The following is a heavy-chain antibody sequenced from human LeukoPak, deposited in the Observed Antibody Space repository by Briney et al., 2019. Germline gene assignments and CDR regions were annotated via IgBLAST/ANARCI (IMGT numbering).Heavy chain of an antibody. CDR2: ISGSDGST. CDR3: AKVRRDIVVVPAAMVLYYYYYGMDV. D-gene: IGHD2-2*01. Sequence: GGSLRLSCAAAGFTFSSDAMSWGRQAPGKGLEWVSAISGSDGSTYYADSVKGRFTISRDNSKNTLYLQMNSLRAEDTAVYYCAKVRRDIVVVPAAMVLYYYYYGMDVWGQGTTVTVSS. V-gene: IGHV3-23*01. J-gene: IGHJ6*02. CDR1: GFTFSSDA.